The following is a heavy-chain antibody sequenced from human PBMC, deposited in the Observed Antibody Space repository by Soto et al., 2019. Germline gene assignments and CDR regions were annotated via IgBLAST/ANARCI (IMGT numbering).Heavy chain of an antibody. CDR2: ISHTGRT. Sequence: QVQLKESGPGLVRPSQTLSLTCTVSGGSVSSVGYHWNWLRQRSGKGLEWIGYISHTGRTQYNPSLNGGVTISLDTSGNHFALQVTSVSAADTALYFCARGGHDYGGQLDSWGQGILVTVSS. CDR1: GGSVSSVGYH. V-gene: IGHV4-31*03. CDR3: ARGGHDYGGQLDS. J-gene: IGHJ4*02. D-gene: IGHD3-10*01.